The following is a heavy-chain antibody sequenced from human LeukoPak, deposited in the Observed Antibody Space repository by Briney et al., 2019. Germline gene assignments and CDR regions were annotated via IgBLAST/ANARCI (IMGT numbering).Heavy chain of an antibody. CDR3: ARASLDYDSSGYYYPAFDI. V-gene: IGHV4-59*01. J-gene: IGHJ3*02. CDR1: GGSISSYY. D-gene: IGHD3-22*01. CDR2: IYYSGST. Sequence: SETLSLTCTVSGGSISSYYWSWIRQPPGKGLEWIGYIYYSGSTNYNPSLKSRVTISVDTSKNQFSLKLSSVTAADTAVYYCARASLDYDSSGYYYPAFDIWGQGTMVTVSS.